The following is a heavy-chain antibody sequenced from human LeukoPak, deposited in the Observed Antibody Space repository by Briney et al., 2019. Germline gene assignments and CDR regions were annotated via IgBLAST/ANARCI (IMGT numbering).Heavy chain of an antibody. D-gene: IGHD5-18*01. V-gene: IGHV3-21*01. CDR1: GFTFSSNT. CDR2: ISSSSTYI. J-gene: IGHJ3*02. CDR3: ASRSRNTGGFDI. Sequence: PGGSLRLSCAASGFTFSSNTMNWVRQAPGKGLEWVSSISSSSTYIYDADSVKGRFSISRDNDKNPLYLQMNSLRAEDTAVYYCASRSRNTGGFDIWGQGTMVTVSS.